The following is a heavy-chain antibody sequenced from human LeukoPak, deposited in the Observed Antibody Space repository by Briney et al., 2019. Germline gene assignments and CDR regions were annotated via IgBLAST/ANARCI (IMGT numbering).Heavy chain of an antibody. V-gene: IGHV4-39*01. CDR1: GGSISSSSYQ. J-gene: IGHJ4*02. Sequence: SETLSLTCTVSGGSISSSSYQWGWIRQPPGKGLEWIGTISYSGSTYYNPSLKSRVTVSVDTSKNQFSLKLSSVTAADTAVYYCARISIVVVPGYLDYWGQGTLVTVSS. CDR2: ISYSGST. D-gene: IGHD2-2*01. CDR3: ARISIVVVPGYLDY.